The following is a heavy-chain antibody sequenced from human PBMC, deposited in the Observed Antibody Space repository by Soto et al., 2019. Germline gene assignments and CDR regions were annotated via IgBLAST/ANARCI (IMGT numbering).Heavy chain of an antibody. J-gene: IGHJ3*02. CDR3: ATSGHCGGLRCSSFDM. Sequence: DVQLVESGGGLIQPGGSLRLSCAASGLPFSSFWMHWVRQAPGKGLVWVARISRDGTTTTYADAVKGRFSISRDNAKNTVYLEMITLRAEDTAVYYCATSGHCGGLRCSSFDMWGQGTVVTVSS. D-gene: IGHD2-21*01. CDR2: ISRDGTTT. V-gene: IGHV3-74*01. CDR1: GLPFSSFW.